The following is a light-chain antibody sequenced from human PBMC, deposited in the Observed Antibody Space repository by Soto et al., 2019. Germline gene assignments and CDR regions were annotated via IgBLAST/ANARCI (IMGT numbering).Light chain of an antibody. V-gene: IGKV3-15*01. CDR3: QQYNNWRT. J-gene: IGKJ1*01. CDR2: GAS. Sequence: EIVMTQSPATLSVSPGERATLSCRASQSVSSNLAWYQQKPGQAPRLLIYGASTRATGIPVRFSGSGSGTEFTLTISSLQSEDFAVYYCQQYNNWRTFGQGTKV. CDR1: QSVSSN.